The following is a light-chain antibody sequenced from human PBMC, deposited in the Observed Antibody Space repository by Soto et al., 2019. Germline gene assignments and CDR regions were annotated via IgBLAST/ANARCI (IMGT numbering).Light chain of an antibody. CDR3: QQYGSSPLYT. V-gene: IGKV3-20*01. Sequence: EIVLTQSPGTLSLSPGERATLSCRATQSVSSSYLAWYQQKPGQAPRLLIYGASSRATGIPDRFSGSGSGTDFTLTISRLEPEDCAVYYCQQYGSSPLYTFGQGTKVEIK. CDR1: QSVSSSY. CDR2: GAS. J-gene: IGKJ2*01.